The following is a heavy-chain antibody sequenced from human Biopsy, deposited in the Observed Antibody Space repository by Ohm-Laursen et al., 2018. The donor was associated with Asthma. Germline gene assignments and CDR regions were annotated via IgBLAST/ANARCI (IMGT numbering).Heavy chain of an antibody. CDR2: ISVYNGNT. J-gene: IGHJ6*02. V-gene: IGHV1-18*01. D-gene: IGHD3-10*01. CDR3: ARAVDYSRYYGIDV. Sequence: ASVKVSCKTSGYTFNSAGITWVRQAPGQGLEWMGWISVYNGNTKVAQKLQDRVTMITDTSTSTAYMELRSLRSDDTAVYFRARAVDYSRYYGIDVWGQGTTVTVS. CDR1: GYTFNSAG.